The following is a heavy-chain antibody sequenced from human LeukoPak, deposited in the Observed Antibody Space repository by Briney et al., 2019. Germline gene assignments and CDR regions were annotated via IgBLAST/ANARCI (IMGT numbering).Heavy chain of an antibody. CDR1: GGSFSGYY. D-gene: IGHD3-10*01. Sequence: SETLSLTCAVYGGSFSGYYWSWIRQPPGKGLEWIGEINHSGSTNYNPSLKSRVTISVDTSKNQFSLKLSSVTAADTAVYYCARCYYYGSGSYYRYYYGMDVWGQGTTATVSS. J-gene: IGHJ6*02. CDR2: INHSGST. V-gene: IGHV4-34*01. CDR3: ARCYYYGSGSYYRYYYGMDV.